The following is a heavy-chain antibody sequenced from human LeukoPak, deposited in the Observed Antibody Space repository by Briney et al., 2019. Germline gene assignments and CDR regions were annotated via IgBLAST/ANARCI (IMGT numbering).Heavy chain of an antibody. CDR2: FDPEDGET. CDR1: GYTLTELS. CDR3: ARDPGYSSSPYYYGMDV. J-gene: IGHJ6*02. V-gene: IGHV1-24*01. Sequence: GASVKVSCKVSGYTLTELSMHWVRQAPGKGLEWMGGFDPEDGETIYAQKFQGRVTMTTDTSTSTAYMELRSLRSDDTAVYYCARDPGYSSSPYYYGMDVWGQGTTVTVSS. D-gene: IGHD6-13*01.